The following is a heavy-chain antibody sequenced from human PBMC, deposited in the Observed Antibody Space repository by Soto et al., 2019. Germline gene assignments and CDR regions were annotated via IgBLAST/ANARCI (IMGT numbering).Heavy chain of an antibody. CDR1: GFTFSSYG. CDR2: IWYDGSNK. CDR3: ARDRGGSSWAGAFDI. V-gene: IGHV3-33*01. J-gene: IGHJ3*02. D-gene: IGHD6-13*01. Sequence: QVQLVESGGGVVQPGRSLRLSCAASGFTFSSYGMHWVRQAPGKGLEWVAVIWYDGSNKYYADSVKGRFTISRDNSKNTLYLQMNSLRAEDTAVYYCARDRGGSSWAGAFDIWGQGTMVTVSS.